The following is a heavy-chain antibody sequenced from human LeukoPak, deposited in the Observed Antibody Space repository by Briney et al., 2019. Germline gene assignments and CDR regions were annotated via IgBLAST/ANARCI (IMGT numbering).Heavy chain of an antibody. Sequence: PSETLSLTCTVSGGSISSLNYYWGWIRQPPGKGLEWIGTIYYSGSTYYNPSLKSRVTISLDTSKNQFSLKLSSVTAADTAMYYCANSWGSGAAADYWGQGTLVTVSS. CDR3: ANSWGSGAAADY. CDR1: GGSISSLNYY. D-gene: IGHD3-16*01. V-gene: IGHV4-39*07. J-gene: IGHJ4*02. CDR2: IYYSGST.